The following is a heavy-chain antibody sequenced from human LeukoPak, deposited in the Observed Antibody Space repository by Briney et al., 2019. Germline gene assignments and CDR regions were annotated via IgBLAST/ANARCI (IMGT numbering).Heavy chain of an antibody. D-gene: IGHD6-13*01. J-gene: IGHJ3*02. V-gene: IGHV3-53*01. CDR1: GFSVSSNY. Sequence: GGSLRLSCAASGFSVSSNYMRCVRQAPGEGREWVSVVYSGGRTYYADSVQGRFTISRDNPKNTMYLQMNSLRAEDTAVYYCAGGGIAAAADAFDIWGQGTMVTVSS. CDR3: AGGGIAAAADAFDI. CDR2: VYSGGRT.